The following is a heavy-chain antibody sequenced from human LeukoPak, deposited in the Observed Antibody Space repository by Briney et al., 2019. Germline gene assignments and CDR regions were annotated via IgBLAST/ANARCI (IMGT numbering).Heavy chain of an antibody. D-gene: IGHD3-10*01. Sequence: GGSLRLSCAASGFTVSSNYMSWVRQAPGKGLEWVSVIYSGGSTYYADSVKGRFTISRDNSKNTLYLQMNSLRAEDTAVYYCAAYYYGSGRHNWFDPWGQGTLVTVSS. CDR2: IYSGGST. J-gene: IGHJ5*02. V-gene: IGHV3-66*01. CDR3: AAYYYGSGRHNWFDP. CDR1: GFTVSSNY.